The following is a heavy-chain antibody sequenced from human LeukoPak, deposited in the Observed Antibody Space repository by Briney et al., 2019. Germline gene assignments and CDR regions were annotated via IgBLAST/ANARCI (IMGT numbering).Heavy chain of an antibody. Sequence: GGSLRLSCAASGLTFSDYCMTWVRQAPGQGLFWVSGISAGGGSTYYADSVKGRFTISRDNSRNTLYLQMNSLRAEDTAVYYSAKDAAGPEYRGQGTLVTVSS. V-gene: IGHV3-23*01. CDR3: AKDAAGPEY. CDR1: GLTFSDYC. J-gene: IGHJ4*02. CDR2: ISAGGGST. D-gene: IGHD6-13*01.